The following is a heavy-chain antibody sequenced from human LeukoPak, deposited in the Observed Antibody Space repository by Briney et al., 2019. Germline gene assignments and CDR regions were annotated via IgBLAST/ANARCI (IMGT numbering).Heavy chain of an antibody. V-gene: IGHV4-34*01. CDR3: ASGLDAFDI. CDR1: NGSFSNYY. CDR2: NNHSGRT. J-gene: IGHJ3*02. Sequence: SDTLSLTCAVYNGSFSNYYWSWIRQPPGKGLEWIGENNHSGRTTYNPSLKSRVTISVDTSKNQFSLKLSSVTAADTGVYYCASGLDAFDIWGQGTMVTVS.